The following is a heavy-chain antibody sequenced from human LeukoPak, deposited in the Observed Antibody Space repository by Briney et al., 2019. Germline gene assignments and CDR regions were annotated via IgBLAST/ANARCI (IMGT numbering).Heavy chain of an antibody. CDR2: INHSGST. V-gene: IGHV4-34*01. CDR3: ARGVYDFWSGYSASYFDY. J-gene: IGHJ4*02. Sequence: SETLSLTCAVYGGSFSGYYWSWIRQPPGKGLEWIGEINHSGSTNYNPSLKSRVTISVDTPKNQFSLKLSSVTAADTAVYYCARGVYDFWSGYSASYFDYWGQGTLVTVSS. CDR1: GGSFSGYY. D-gene: IGHD3-3*01.